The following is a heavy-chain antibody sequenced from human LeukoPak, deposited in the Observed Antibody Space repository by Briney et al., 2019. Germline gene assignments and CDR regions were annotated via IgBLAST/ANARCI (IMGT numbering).Heavy chain of an antibody. CDR3: ARALNPLAVSTSDY. CDR1: GFTFDDYG. V-gene: IGHV3-20*04. D-gene: IGHD2-15*01. CDR2: INWNGGST. J-gene: IGHJ4*02. Sequence: GGSLRLSCAASGFTFDDYGMSWVRQAPGKGLEWVSGINWNGGSTGYADSVKGRFTISRDNAKNSLYLQMNSLRAEDTALYYCARALNPLAVSTSDYWGQGTLVTVSS.